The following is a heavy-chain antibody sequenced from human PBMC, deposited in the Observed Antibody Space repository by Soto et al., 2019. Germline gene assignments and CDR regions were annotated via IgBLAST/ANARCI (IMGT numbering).Heavy chain of an antibody. Sequence: SETLSLTCTVSGGSISSYYWSWIRQPPGKGLEWIGYIYYSGSTNYNPSLKSRVSISVDTSKNQFSLKLSSVTVADTAVYYCARIGSGWYVVDYWGQGTLVTVSS. CDR3: ARIGSGWYVVDY. CDR1: GGSISSYY. V-gene: IGHV4-59*01. CDR2: IYYSGST. D-gene: IGHD6-19*01. J-gene: IGHJ4*02.